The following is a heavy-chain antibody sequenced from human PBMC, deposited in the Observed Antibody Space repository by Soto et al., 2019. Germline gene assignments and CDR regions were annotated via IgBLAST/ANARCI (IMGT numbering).Heavy chain of an antibody. Sequence: PGGSLRLSCAAPGFTFSDYYMSWIRQAPGKGLEWVSYISSSGSTIYYADSVKGRFTISRDNAKNSLYLQMNSLRAEDTAVYYCARVPVTPIVVVPAAPLDVWGQGTTVTVSS. D-gene: IGHD2-2*01. CDR1: GFTFSDYY. CDR2: ISSSGSTI. V-gene: IGHV3-11*01. J-gene: IGHJ6*02. CDR3: ARVPVTPIVVVPAAPLDV.